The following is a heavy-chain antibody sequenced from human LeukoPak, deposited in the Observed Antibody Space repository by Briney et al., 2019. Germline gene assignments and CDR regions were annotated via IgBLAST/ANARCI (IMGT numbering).Heavy chain of an antibody. CDR2: ISYDGSNK. CDR1: GFTFSSYG. Sequence: GGSLRLSCAASGFTFSSYGMHWVRQAPGKGLEWVAVISYDGSNKYYADSVKGRFTISRDNSKNTLYLRMNSLRAEDTAVYYCAKDAFGSGSYTFDYWGQGTLVTVSS. D-gene: IGHD3-10*01. V-gene: IGHV3-30*18. CDR3: AKDAFGSGSYTFDY. J-gene: IGHJ4*02.